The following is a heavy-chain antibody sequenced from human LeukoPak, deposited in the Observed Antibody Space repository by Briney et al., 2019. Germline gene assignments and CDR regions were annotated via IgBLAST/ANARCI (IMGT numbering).Heavy chain of an antibody. CDR1: GFTFSRYG. Sequence: QPGGSLRLPCAASGFTFSRYGMHWVRQAPGKGLEWVAVIWYDGSNKYYADSVKGRFTISRDNSKNTLHLQMNSLRAEDTAVYYCARGGVVATDFYFDYWGQGTLVTVSS. D-gene: IGHD5-12*01. V-gene: IGHV3-33*01. CDR3: ARGGVVATDFYFDY. CDR2: IWYDGSNK. J-gene: IGHJ4*02.